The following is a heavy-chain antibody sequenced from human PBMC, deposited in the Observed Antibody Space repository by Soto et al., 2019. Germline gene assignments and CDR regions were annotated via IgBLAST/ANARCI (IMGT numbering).Heavy chain of an antibody. V-gene: IGHV1-46*01. CDR1: GYTFTNYY. Sequence: ASVKVSCKASGYTFTNYYMQWMRQAPGQGLEWMGIINPSIGSSSYAQKFQGRVTMARDTSTSTVYMELRSLKSEDTAVYYCARDPYSSSSYYGMDVWGQGTTVTVSS. CDR2: INPSIGSS. CDR3: ARDPYSSSSYYGMDV. J-gene: IGHJ6*02. D-gene: IGHD6-6*01.